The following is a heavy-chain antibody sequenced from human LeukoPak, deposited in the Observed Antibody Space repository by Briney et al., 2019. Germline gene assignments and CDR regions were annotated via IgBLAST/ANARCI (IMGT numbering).Heavy chain of an antibody. Sequence: PQTLSLTCTVSGGSISSGGYYWSWIRQHPGTGLEWIGYIYYSGSTYYNPSLKSRVTISVDTSKNQFSLKLSSVTAADTAVYYCARGLAVAGYGDYWGQGTLVTVSS. J-gene: IGHJ4*02. V-gene: IGHV4-31*03. D-gene: IGHD6-19*01. CDR1: GGSISSGGYY. CDR3: ARGLAVAGYGDY. CDR2: IYYSGST.